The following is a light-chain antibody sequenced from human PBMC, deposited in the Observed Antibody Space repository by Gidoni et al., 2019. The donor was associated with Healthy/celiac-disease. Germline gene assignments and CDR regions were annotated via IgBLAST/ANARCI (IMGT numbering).Light chain of an antibody. Sequence: DIQMTQSPSSLSASASQSISSYLNWYQQKPGKAPKLLIYAASSLQSGVPSRFSGSGSGTDYTLPISSLQPEDFATYYCQQSYSTPRVTFGQGTRLEIK. CDR2: AAS. V-gene: IGKV1-39*01. CDR1: QSISSY. CDR3: QQSYSTPRVT. J-gene: IGKJ5*01.